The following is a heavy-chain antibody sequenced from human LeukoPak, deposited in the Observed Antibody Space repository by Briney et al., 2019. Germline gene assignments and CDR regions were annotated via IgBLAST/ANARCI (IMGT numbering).Heavy chain of an antibody. CDR2: INPNSGGT. V-gene: IGHV1-2*02. CDR3: ARPPRRIAAAGTESRYFDY. J-gene: IGHJ4*02. Sequence: GASVKVSCKASGYTFTGYYMHWVRQAPGQGLEWMGWINPNSGGTNYAQTYQGRVTMTRDTSISTAYMQLSRLRSDDTAVYYCARPPRRIAAAGTESRYFDYWGQGTLVTVSA. CDR1: GYTFTGYY. D-gene: IGHD6-13*01.